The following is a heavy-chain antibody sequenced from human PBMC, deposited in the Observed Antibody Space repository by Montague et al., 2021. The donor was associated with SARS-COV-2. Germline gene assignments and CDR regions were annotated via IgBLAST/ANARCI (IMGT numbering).Heavy chain of an antibody. V-gene: IGHV4-59*03. CDR1: GGSIRSYY. CDR2: IYYDGST. J-gene: IGHJ4*02. CDR3: ARYGSYFEH. Sequence: ETLSPTCTVSGGSIRSYYWSWIRQNPGKGLERIGYIYYDGSTSYNPSLKSRVTMSVDSSKNQFSLRLSSVTAADTAVYYCARYGSYFEHWGQGTLVTVSS. D-gene: IGHD1-26*01.